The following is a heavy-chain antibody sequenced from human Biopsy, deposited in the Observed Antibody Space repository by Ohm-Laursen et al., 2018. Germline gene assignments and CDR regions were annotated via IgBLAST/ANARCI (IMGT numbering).Heavy chain of an antibody. Sequence: QTPSLTCAISGDSVSSNSAAWNWIRQSPSRGLEWLGRTYYRSKWYNDYAVSVKSRITINPDTSKNQFSLQLNSVTPEDTAVYYCARDTSGYDSSGYYYGDGFDMWGQGTMVTVSS. CDR3: ARDTSGYDSSGYYYGDGFDM. D-gene: IGHD3-22*01. J-gene: IGHJ3*02. V-gene: IGHV6-1*01. CDR2: TYYRSKWYN. CDR1: GDSVSSNSAA.